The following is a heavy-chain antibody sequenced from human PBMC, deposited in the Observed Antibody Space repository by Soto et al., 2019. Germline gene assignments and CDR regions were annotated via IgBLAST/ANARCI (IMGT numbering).Heavy chain of an antibody. Sequence: SETLSLTCSVSGGSINNNYYYWGWVRQPPGKGLEWIGSVSFTGTTYYSPSLKSRVTTSIDTSRNQFSLKLTSVTAADTAVYYCASQKLDVPAYFEVTVLPIPTWGQGTLVT. V-gene: IGHV4-39*01. CDR3: ASQKLDVPAYFEVTVLPIPT. CDR2: VSFTGTT. J-gene: IGHJ5*02. CDR1: GGSINNNYYY. D-gene: IGHD1-1*01.